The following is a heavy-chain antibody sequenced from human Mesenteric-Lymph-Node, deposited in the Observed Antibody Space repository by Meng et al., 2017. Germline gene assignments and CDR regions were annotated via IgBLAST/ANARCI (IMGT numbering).Heavy chain of an antibody. J-gene: IGHJ5*02. CDR1: GGSISSGGYY. CDR3: ARAEYYNWFDP. Sequence: QVPPQEAGPGLVKPSQTLSLTCTVSGGSISSGGYYWSWIRQHPGKGLEWIGYIYYSGNTYYNPSLKSRVTISIDTSKNQFSLKLSSVTAAGTAVYYCARAEYYNWFDPWGQGTLVTVSS. V-gene: IGHV4-30-4*08. D-gene: IGHD1-14*01. CDR2: IYYSGNT.